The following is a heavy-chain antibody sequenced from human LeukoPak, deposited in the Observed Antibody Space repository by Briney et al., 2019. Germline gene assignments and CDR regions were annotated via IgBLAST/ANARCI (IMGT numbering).Heavy chain of an antibody. D-gene: IGHD3-3*01. Sequence: GGSLRLSCAASGFTFSSYAMSWVRQAPGKGLEWVSAISGSGGSTYYADSVKGRFTISRDNSKNTLYLQMNSLRAEDTAIYHCARGEWLLPIHWGQGTLVTVSS. J-gene: IGHJ4*02. CDR2: ISGSGGST. CDR1: GFTFSSYA. CDR3: ARGEWLLPIH. V-gene: IGHV3-23*01.